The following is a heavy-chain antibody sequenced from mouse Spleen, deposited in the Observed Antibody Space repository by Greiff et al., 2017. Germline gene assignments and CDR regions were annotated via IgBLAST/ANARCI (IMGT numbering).Heavy chain of an antibody. J-gene: IGHJ4*01. D-gene: IGHD1-2*01. CDR1: GYTFTDYN. V-gene: IGHV1-18*01. Sequence: EVQLQQSGPELVKPGASVKIPCKASGYTFTDYNMAWVKQSHGKSLEWIGDINPNNGGTIYNQKFKGKGTLTVDKSSSTAYMELRSLTSEDTAVYYCARSSSTTAHYAMDYWGQGTSVTVSS. CDR2: INPNNGGT. CDR3: ARSSSTTAHYAMDY.